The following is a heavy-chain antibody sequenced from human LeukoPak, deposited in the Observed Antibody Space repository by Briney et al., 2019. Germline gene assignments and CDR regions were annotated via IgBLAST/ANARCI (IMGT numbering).Heavy chain of an antibody. V-gene: IGHV3-23*01. CDR2: IFPSGGEI. CDR3: AIVSVHSGSH. CDR1: GFTFSTLA. Sequence: GGSLRLSCAASGFTFSTLAMIWVRQPPGKGLEWVSSIFPSGGEIHYADAVRGRVTISRDNSKSTLSLQMNSLRAEDTAIYYCAIVSVHSGSHWGQGTLVTVSS. J-gene: IGHJ4*02. D-gene: IGHD1-26*01.